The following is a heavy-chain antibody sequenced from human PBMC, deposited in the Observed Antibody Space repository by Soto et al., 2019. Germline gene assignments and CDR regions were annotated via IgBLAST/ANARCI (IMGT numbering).Heavy chain of an antibody. Sequence: QLQLQESGPGLVKPSDTLSLTCTVSGGSISSSSYYWGWIRQPPGKGLEWIGSIYYSGSTYYNPSLKSRVTISVDTSKNQFSLKLSSVTAADTAVYYCAREVVVAAIPPSIYYYYGMDVWGQGTTVTVSS. V-gene: IGHV4-39*02. CDR3: AREVVVAAIPPSIYYYYGMDV. D-gene: IGHD2-15*01. CDR2: IYYSGST. CDR1: GGSISSSSYY. J-gene: IGHJ6*02.